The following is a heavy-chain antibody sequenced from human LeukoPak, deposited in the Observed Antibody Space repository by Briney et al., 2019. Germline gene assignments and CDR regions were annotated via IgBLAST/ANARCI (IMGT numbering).Heavy chain of an antibody. CDR2: IYYSGTT. D-gene: IGHD2-15*01. CDR3: ARLVGYYSRGSCYHFDY. CDR1: GGSISSGDDY. Sequence: SEALSLTCTVSGGSISSGDDYWSWIRQPPGKGLEWIGYIYYSGTTYYNPSLKSRASISVDTSKNQFSLKLSSVTAADTAVYFCARLVGYYSRGSCYHFDYWGQGSLVTVSS. V-gene: IGHV4-30-4*01. J-gene: IGHJ4*02.